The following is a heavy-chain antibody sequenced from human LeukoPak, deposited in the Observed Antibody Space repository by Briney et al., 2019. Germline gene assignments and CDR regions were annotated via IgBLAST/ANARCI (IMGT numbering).Heavy chain of an antibody. CDR3: ARRVAVAGRNHFDD. D-gene: IGHD6-19*01. J-gene: IGHJ4*02. Sequence: SETLSLTCTVAGVSIFTTSDYWAWIRQSPGKGLEWIGSIYYSGSAYHSPSLKSRLTVSVDTSKNQFSLRLTSVTAADTAVYYCARRVAVAGRNHFDDWGQGTLVTVSS. V-gene: IGHV4-39*01. CDR2: IYYSGSA. CDR1: GVSIFTTSDY.